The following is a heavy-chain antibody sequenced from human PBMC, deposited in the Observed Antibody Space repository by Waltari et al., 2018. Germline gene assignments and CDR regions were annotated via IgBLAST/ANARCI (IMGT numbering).Heavy chain of an antibody. CDR1: GFTFSTFA. CDR2: ISYDGSNK. D-gene: IGHD1-1*01. V-gene: IGHV3-30*04. J-gene: IGHJ4*02. Sequence: QVQLVESGGGVVQPGGALRRSCAASGFTFSTFAMPWVRRAPGKGLEWVAVISYDGSNKYYADSGKGRFTISRDNSKNTLYLQMNSLRAEDTAVYYCARARYNWNDGEFDYWGQGTLVTVSS. CDR3: ARARYNWNDGEFDY.